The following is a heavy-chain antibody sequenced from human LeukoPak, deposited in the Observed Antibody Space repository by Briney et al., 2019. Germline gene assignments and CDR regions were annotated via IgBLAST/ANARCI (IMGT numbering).Heavy chain of an antibody. V-gene: IGHV3-23*01. Sequence: GGSLRLSCAASEFTFSSYAMSWVRQAPGKGLEWVSSITSSSSYIYYADSVKGRFTISRDNSKNTLYLQMNSLRAEDTAVYYCAKDSRGYYGSGTINSNWGQGTLVTVSS. J-gene: IGHJ4*02. CDR1: EFTFSSYA. CDR3: AKDSRGYYGSGTINSN. CDR2: ITSSSSYI. D-gene: IGHD3-10*01.